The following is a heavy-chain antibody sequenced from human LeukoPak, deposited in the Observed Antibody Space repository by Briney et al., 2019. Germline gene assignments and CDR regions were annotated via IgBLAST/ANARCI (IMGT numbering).Heavy chain of an antibody. CDR3: ARVGFGVVIYFDY. D-gene: IGHD3-3*01. CDR2: IYYSGST. J-gene: IGHJ4*02. Sequence: SETLSLTCAVYGGSISSGGYSWSWIRQPPGKGLEWIGYIYYSGSTYYNPSLKSRVTISVDTSKNQFSLKLSSVTAADTAVYYCARVGFGVVIYFDYWGQGTLVTVSS. CDR1: GGSISSGGYS. V-gene: IGHV4-30-4*08.